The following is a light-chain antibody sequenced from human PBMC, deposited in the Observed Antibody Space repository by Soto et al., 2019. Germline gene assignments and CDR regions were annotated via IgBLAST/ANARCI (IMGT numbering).Light chain of an antibody. CDR1: SSNIGSNT. J-gene: IGLJ3*02. CDR3: AAWDDSLKGHWV. CDR2: SNN. Sequence: QSVLTQPPSASGTPGQRVTISCSGSSSNIGSNTVNWYQQLPGTAPKLLIYSNNQRPSGVPDRVSGSKSGTSASLAISGLQSEDEADYYCAAWDDSLKGHWVFGGGTKLTVL. V-gene: IGLV1-44*01.